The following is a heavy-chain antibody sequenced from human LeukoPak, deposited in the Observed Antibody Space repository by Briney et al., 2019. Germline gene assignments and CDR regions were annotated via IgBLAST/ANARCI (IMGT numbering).Heavy chain of an antibody. Sequence: SETLSLTCTFSGDSISTYYWSWIRQPPGKGLEWTGYIYYSGSTNYNPSLNSRVTISVDTSKNQFSLRLSSVTAADTAIYYCARAVSGRFDYWGQGTLVTVSS. CDR3: ARAVSGRFDY. D-gene: IGHD6-19*01. V-gene: IGHV4-59*08. CDR1: GDSISTYY. J-gene: IGHJ4*02. CDR2: IYYSGST.